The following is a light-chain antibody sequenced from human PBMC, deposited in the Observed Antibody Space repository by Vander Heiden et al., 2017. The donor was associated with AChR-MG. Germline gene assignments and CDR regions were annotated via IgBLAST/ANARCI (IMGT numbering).Light chain of an antibody. V-gene: IGKV1-5*03. CDR3: QQYSDYPWT. CDR1: QSISSW. CDR2: RAS. Sequence: DTQMTQSPSTLSASVGDRVTLTCRASQSISSWLAWYQQKPGKAPNLLIYRASTLESAVPSRFRGSGSGTEFTLTITSLQPEDFATYYCQQYSDYPWTVGQGTKVEIK. J-gene: IGKJ1*01.